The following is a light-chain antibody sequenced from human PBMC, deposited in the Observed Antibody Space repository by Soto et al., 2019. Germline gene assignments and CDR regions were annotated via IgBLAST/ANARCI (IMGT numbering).Light chain of an antibody. CDR3: SSYTSSITYV. CDR2: DVS. V-gene: IGLV2-18*02. CDR1: SSDVGSYNR. J-gene: IGLJ1*01. Sequence: TSSDVGSYNRVSWYQQPPGTAPKLMIYDVSNRPSGVPDRFSGSKSGNTASLTISGLQAEDEADYYCSSYTSSITYVFGTGTKVTVL.